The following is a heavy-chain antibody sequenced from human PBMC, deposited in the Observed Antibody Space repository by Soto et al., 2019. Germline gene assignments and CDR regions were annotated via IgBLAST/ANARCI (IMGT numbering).Heavy chain of an antibody. CDR1: GGSISSRSYS. Sequence: LSLTCSVSGGSISSRSYSWGWIRQPPGKGLEWIVTIYYSGSSNYDPSLKSRVTISVDTSKNQFSLKLSSVTAADTAVYFCARGMDNNKVGWWGQGTLVTVSS. J-gene: IGHJ4*02. D-gene: IGHD1-1*01. V-gene: IGHV4-39*01. CDR2: IYYSGSS. CDR3: ARGMDNNKVGW.